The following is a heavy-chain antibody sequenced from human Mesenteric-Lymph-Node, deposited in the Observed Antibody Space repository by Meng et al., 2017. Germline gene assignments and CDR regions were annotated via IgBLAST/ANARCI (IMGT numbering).Heavy chain of an antibody. CDR1: GFTFSNYA. Sequence: GGSLRLSCAASGFTFSNYAMSWVRQAPGKGLEWVSAISGSGGSTYYADSVKGRFTISRDNSKNTLYLQMNSLRAEDTAVYYCAKAEIPNSYDSSGPDYWGQGTLVTVSS. D-gene: IGHD3-22*01. CDR2: ISGSGGST. V-gene: IGHV3-23*01. CDR3: AKAEIPNSYDSSGPDY. J-gene: IGHJ4*02.